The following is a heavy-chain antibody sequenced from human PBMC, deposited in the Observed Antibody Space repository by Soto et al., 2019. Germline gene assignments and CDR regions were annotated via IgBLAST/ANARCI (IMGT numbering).Heavy chain of an antibody. V-gene: IGHV1-3*01. CDR2: INPDNDET. CDR3: ARDCNDTKCHAALPNFVY. Sequence: QVQLVQSGTEVKKPGASVKLSCKAAGYTFTSNAINWVRQAPGQRLEWMGWINPDNDETRLSEKFQDRVTITKDTTDTTAYLEVNRLTSEATAVYYCARDCNDTKCHAALPNFVYWGQGTQITVSS. J-gene: IGHJ4*02. CDR1: GYTFTSNA. D-gene: IGHD2-2*01.